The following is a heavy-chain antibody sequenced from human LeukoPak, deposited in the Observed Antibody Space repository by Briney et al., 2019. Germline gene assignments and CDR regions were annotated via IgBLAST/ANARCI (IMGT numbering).Heavy chain of an antibody. CDR2: IIPIFGTA. V-gene: IGHV1-69*05. J-gene: IGHJ4*02. D-gene: IGHD3-3*01. CDR1: GGTFSSYA. CDR3: ARVSYYDFWSSDY. Sequence: SVKVSCKASGGTFSSYAISWVRQAPGQGLEWMGRIIPIFGTANYAQKLQGRVTITTDESTSTAYMELSSLRSEDTVVYYCARVSYYDFWSSDYWGQGTLVTVSS.